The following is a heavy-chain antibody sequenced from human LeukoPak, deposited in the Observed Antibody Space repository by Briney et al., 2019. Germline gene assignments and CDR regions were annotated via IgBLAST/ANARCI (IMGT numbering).Heavy chain of an antibody. CDR1: GGSITSSSYY. CDR2: IFYSGST. CDR3: ARRGTVTTERFDY. V-gene: IGHV4-39*01. Sequence: SETLSLTCTVFGGSITSSSYYWGWIRQPPGKGLEWIGSIFYSGSTYYNPSLKSRVTISVDTSKTQFSLKLSSVTAADTAVYYCARRGTVTTERFDYWGQGTLVTVSS. J-gene: IGHJ4*02. D-gene: IGHD4-11*01.